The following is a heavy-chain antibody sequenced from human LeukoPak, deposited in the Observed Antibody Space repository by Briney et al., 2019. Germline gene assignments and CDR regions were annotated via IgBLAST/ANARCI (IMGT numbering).Heavy chain of an antibody. V-gene: IGHV1-2*02. CDR2: INPNSGGT. D-gene: IGHD5-12*01. CDR1: GYTFTSYG. J-gene: IGHJ4*02. Sequence: ASVKVSCKASGYTFTSYGISWVRQAPGQGLEWMGWINPNSGGTNYAQKFQGRVTMTRDTSISTAYMELSRLRSDDTAVYYCARGARYSGYDYVYWGQGTLVTVSS. CDR3: ARGARYSGYDYVY.